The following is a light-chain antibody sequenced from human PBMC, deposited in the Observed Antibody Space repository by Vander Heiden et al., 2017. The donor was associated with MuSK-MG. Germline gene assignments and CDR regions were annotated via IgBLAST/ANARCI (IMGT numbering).Light chain of an antibody. CDR1: QDIRDS. Sequence: DIQMTQSPSSLSASVGDRVTIPCRANQDIRDSLAWYQQKPGKVLKLLMYGASTLQSGGPSRFRGRGSGTDVTLTISRLQPEDVATYYCQKYNSAPLTFGGGTKVEIK. J-gene: IGKJ4*02. V-gene: IGKV1-27*01. CDR3: QKYNSAPLT. CDR2: GAS.